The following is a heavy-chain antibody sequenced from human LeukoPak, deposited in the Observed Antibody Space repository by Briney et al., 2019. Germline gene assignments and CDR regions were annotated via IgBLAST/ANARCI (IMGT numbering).Heavy chain of an antibody. CDR1: GFTFSSYW. J-gene: IGHJ5*01. CDR3: ATVFDF. Sequence: GGSLRLSCAASGFTFSSYWMHWVRQAPGKGLVWVSRIDDVGSGTSYADSVKGRFTISRDDAKNTVYLLMNSLRAEDTAVYYCATVFDFWGQGTLVTVSS. D-gene: IGHD2-21*02. V-gene: IGHV3-74*01. CDR2: IDDVGSGT.